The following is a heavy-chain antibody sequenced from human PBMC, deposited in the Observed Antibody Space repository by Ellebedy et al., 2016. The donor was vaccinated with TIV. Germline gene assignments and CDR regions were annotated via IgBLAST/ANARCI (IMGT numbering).Heavy chain of an antibody. CDR2: ISYNSGNR. CDR1: GFSFGTYG. J-gene: IGHJ4*02. D-gene: IGHD3/OR15-3a*01. Sequence: SLKISCAASGFSFGTYGMHWVRQAPGKGLEWVSGISYNSGNRGYADPVKGRFTISRDNAKNSLYLQMSSLRAEDTAVYFCARRSTDFAFDSWGQGTLVTVSS. V-gene: IGHV3-9*01. CDR3: ARRSTDFAFDS.